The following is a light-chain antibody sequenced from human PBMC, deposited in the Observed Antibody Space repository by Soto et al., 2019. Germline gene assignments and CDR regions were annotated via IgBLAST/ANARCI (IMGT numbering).Light chain of an antibody. CDR1: SSDLGSYNL. Sequence: QSALTQPASVSGSPGQSITVSCTGTSSDLGSYNLVSWYQQHPGNAPKLLLYEVNNRPSGASNRFSGSKSGITAYLTISGLQAEDEADYYCCSYAGGSYVFGSETKLTVL. CDR2: EVN. CDR3: CSYAGGSYV. V-gene: IGLV2-23*02. J-gene: IGLJ1*01.